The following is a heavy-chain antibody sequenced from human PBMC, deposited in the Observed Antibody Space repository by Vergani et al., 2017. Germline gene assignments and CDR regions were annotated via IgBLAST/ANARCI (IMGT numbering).Heavy chain of an antibody. CDR2: IYTSGAT. D-gene: IGHD2-21*01. CDR3: ARDGGEYDKDALDV. Sequence: QVQLQESGPGLVKPSQTLSLTCSVSGDSISTGGQSWTWLRQSAGKGLEWIGRIYTSGATNYNPSLRSRAIMSVAASKKQFSLKLTSVTAADTAVYYCARDGGEYDKDALDVWGQGTKVTVTS. CDR1: GDSISTGGQS. J-gene: IGHJ3*01. V-gene: IGHV4-61*02.